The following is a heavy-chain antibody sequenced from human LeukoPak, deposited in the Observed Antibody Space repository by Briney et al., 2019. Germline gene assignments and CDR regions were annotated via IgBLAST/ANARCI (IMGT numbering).Heavy chain of an antibody. CDR3: AKWGDYDILTGYYVSDF. J-gene: IGHJ4*02. D-gene: IGHD3-9*01. CDR1: GFIFRNYA. V-gene: IGHV3-23*01. CDR2: ITGSGGTT. Sequence: GGSLRLSCAASGFIFRNYAMSWVRQAPGKGLEWVSAITGSGGTTYYADSVKGRFTISRDNSKNTLYVEMNTLRAEDTAVYYCAKWGDYDILTGYYVSDFWGQGTLVTVSS.